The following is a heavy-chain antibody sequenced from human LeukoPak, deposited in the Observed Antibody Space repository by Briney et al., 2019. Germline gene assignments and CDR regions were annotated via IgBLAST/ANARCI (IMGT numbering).Heavy chain of an antibody. D-gene: IGHD6-19*01. CDR1: GFTLSSYD. V-gene: IGHV3-13*04. CDR3: ARGRAPKVAGMGNWFDP. J-gene: IGHJ5*02. CDR2: IGSTGVT. Sequence: GGSLRLSCVTSGFTLSSYDMHWDRQATGKGLEWVSAIGSTGVTYYSGSVKGRFTISGEDAKSSLYLQMNSLRAEDTPVYYCARGRAPKVAGMGNWFDPWGQGTLVTVSS.